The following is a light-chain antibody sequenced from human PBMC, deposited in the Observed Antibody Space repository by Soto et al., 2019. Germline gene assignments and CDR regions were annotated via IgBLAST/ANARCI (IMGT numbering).Light chain of an antibody. V-gene: IGKV3-20*01. CDR2: GAS. CDR1: QSVSSSY. CDR3: QQYGSSPPYT. Sequence: EIVLTQSPGTLSLSPGERATLSCRASQSVSSSYLAWYQQKPGQAPRLVIYGASSRATGIPDRFSGSGYGTDFTLTISRLEPEDFAVYYCQQYGSSPPYTFGQGTKLEIK. J-gene: IGKJ2*01.